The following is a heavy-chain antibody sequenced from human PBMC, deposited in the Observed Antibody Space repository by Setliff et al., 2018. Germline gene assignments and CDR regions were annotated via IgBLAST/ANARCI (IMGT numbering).Heavy chain of an antibody. J-gene: IGHJ3*01. CDR1: GGPLSGFS. Sequence: SETLSLTCTVYGGPLSGFSWNWIRQSPGGGLEWIGEITDTGRTKYIPSLKSRVTISIHMSWNQFSLRLSSLTAADTAVYYCARDFHLGIGDGFDLWGQGTMVTVSS. D-gene: IGHD7-27*01. V-gene: IGHV4-34*01. CDR2: ITDTGRT. CDR3: ARDFHLGIGDGFDL.